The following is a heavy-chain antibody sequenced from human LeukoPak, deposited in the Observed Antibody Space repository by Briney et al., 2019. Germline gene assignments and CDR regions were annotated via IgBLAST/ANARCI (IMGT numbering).Heavy chain of an antibody. Sequence: VASVTVSCKASGYTFTSYYMHWVRRAPGQGLEWMGWISAYNGNTNYAQKLQGRVTMTTDTSTSTAYMELRSLRSDDTAVYYCARDPWKQWLHAFDIWGQGTMVTVSS. CDR2: ISAYNGNT. D-gene: IGHD6-19*01. J-gene: IGHJ3*02. CDR1: GYTFTSYY. V-gene: IGHV1-18*04. CDR3: ARDPWKQWLHAFDI.